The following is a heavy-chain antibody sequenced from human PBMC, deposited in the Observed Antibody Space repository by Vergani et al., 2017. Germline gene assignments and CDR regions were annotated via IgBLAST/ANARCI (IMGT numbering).Heavy chain of an antibody. V-gene: IGHV3-33*01. J-gene: IGHJ4*02. CDR1: GFTFSSYG. CDR2: IWYDGSNK. Sequence: QVQLVESGGGVVQPGRSLRLSCAASGFTFSSYGMHWVRQAPAKGLEWVAVIWYDGSNKYYADSVKGRFTISRDNSKNTLYLQMNSLRAEDTAVYYCASLGRGDLGSGASNYWGQGTLVTVSS. D-gene: IGHD3-10*01. CDR3: ASLGRGDLGSGASNY.